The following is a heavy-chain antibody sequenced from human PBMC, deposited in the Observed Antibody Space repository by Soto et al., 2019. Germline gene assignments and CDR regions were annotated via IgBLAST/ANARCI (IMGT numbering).Heavy chain of an antibody. V-gene: IGHV1-3*01. CDR1: GYTFTSYA. CDR3: ARDRGSWCYPQATYYFYS. Sequence: ASVKVSCKASGYTFTSYAMHWVRQAPGQRLEWMGWINAGNGNTKYSQKFQGRVTITRDTSASTAYMELSSLRSEDTAVYYCARDRGSWCYPQATYYFYSFGQGTLVTVSS. J-gene: IGHJ4*02. D-gene: IGHD3-10*01. CDR2: INAGNGNT.